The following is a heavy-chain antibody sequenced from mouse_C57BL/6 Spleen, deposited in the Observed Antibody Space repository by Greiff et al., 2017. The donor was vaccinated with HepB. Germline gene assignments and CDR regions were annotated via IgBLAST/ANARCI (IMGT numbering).Heavy chain of an antibody. Sequence: EVKLQESGPGLVKPSQSLSLTCSVTGYSITSGYYWNWIRQFPGNKLEWMGYISYDGSNNYNPSLKNRISITRDTSKNQFFLKLNSVTTEDTATYYCAREDHYYGSSPWFAYWGQGTLVTVSA. D-gene: IGHD1-1*01. CDR1: GYSITSGYY. V-gene: IGHV3-6*01. CDR2: ISYDGSN. J-gene: IGHJ3*01. CDR3: AREDHYYGSSPWFAY.